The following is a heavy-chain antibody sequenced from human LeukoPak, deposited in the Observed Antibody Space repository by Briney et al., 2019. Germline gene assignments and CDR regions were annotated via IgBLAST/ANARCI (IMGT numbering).Heavy chain of an antibody. J-gene: IGHJ4*02. V-gene: IGHV3-30*02. Sequence: PGGSLRLSCATSGFTFSTSGMHWVRQAPGKGLEWVAFIRYDGSNKYHADSVKGRFTVSRDNSKNTLYLQMNSLRAEDTAIYYCAKTRVGFGSREQLGRRDCWGQGTLVTVSS. CDR3: AKTRVGFGSREQLGRRDC. CDR2: IRYDGSNK. CDR1: GFTFSTSG. D-gene: IGHD6-13*01.